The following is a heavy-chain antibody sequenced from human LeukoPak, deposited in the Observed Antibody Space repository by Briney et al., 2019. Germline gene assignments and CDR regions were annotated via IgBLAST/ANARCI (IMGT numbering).Heavy chain of an antibody. J-gene: IGHJ6*03. V-gene: IGHV4-59*12. Sequence: SETLSLTFTVSGGSISSYYWSWIRQPPGKGLEWIGYIYYSGSTNYNPSLKSRVTISVDTSKNQFSLKLSSVTAADTAVYYCARDPKYYMDVWGKGTTVTVSS. CDR3: ARDPKYYMDV. CDR1: GGSISSYY. CDR2: IYYSGST.